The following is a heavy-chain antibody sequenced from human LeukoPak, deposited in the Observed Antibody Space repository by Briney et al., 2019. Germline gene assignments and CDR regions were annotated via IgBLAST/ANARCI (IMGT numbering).Heavy chain of an antibody. CDR3: AKDGTGYSSGWFDY. V-gene: IGHV3-23*01. Sequence: GGSLRLSCAASGFTFSSYAMSWVRQAPGKGLEWVSAISGSGGSTYYADSVKGRFTIPRDNSKNTLYLQMNSLRAEDTAVYYCAKDGTGYSSGWFDYWGQGTLVTVSS. CDR1: GFTFSSYA. J-gene: IGHJ5*01. D-gene: IGHD6-19*01. CDR2: ISGSGGST.